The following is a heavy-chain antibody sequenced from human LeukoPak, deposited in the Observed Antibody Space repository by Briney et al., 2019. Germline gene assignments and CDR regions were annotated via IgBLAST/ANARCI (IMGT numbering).Heavy chain of an antibody. CDR1: GFTFSSYS. V-gene: IGHV3-21*01. J-gene: IGHJ4*02. D-gene: IGHD2-2*01. CDR3: ARETYCTSTSCPIGDYFDY. CDR2: ISSSSSYI. Sequence: GGSLRLSCAASGFTFSSYSMNWVRQAPGKGLEWVSSISSSSSYIYYADSMKGRFTISRDNAENSLYLQMNSLRAEDTAVYYCARETYCTSTSCPIGDYFDYWGQGTLVTVSS.